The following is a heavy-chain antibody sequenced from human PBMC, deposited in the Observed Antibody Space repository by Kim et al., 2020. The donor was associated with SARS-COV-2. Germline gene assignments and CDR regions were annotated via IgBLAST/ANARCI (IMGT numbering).Heavy chain of an antibody. J-gene: IGHJ4*02. CDR3: TRAPPKDLDFDWLLPFDY. D-gene: IGHD3-9*01. V-gene: IGHV3-49*03. CDR1: GFTFGDYA. Sequence: GGSLRLSCTASGFTFGDYAMSWFRQAPGKGLEWVGFIRSKAYGGTTEYAASVKGRFTISRDDSKSIAYLQMNSLKTEDTAVYYCTRAPPKDLDFDWLLPFDYWGQGTLVTVSS. CDR2: IRSKAYGGTT.